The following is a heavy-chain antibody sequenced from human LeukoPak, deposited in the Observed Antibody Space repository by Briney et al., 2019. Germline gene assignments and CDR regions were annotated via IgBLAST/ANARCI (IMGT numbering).Heavy chain of an antibody. J-gene: IGHJ6*03. CDR3: AKGGNVVVVNFMDV. Sequence: GSLRLSCAASGFTVSSNYMSWVRQAPGKGLEWVSAITGSGGSTYYADSVQGRFTISRDNSKNMLYLQMTSLRAEDTAVYYCAKGGNVVVVNFMDVWGKGTTITVSS. CDR1: GFTVSSNY. D-gene: IGHD2-2*01. CDR2: ITGSGGST. V-gene: IGHV3-23*01.